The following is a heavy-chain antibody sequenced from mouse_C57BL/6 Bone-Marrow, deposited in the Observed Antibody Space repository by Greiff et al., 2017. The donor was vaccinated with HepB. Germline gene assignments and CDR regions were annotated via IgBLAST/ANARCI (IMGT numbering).Heavy chain of an antibody. CDR3: ARGDYGSPYYFDY. CDR2: IYPRDGST. J-gene: IGHJ2*01. CDR1: GYTFTSYD. D-gene: IGHD1-1*01. Sequence: QVQLQQSGPELVKPGASVKLSCKASGYTFTSYDINWVKQRPGQGLEWIGWIYPRDGSTKDNEKFKGKATLTVDTSSSTAYMELHSLTSEDSAVYFCARGDYGSPYYFDYWGQGTTLTVSS. V-gene: IGHV1-85*01.